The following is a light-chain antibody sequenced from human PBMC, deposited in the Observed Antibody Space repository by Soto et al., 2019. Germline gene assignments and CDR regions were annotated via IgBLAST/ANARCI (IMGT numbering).Light chain of an antibody. Sequence: EIVLTQSPGTLSLSPGERATLSCRASQSVSSIYLAWYQQKPGQAPRLLIYGASSRATGIPDRFSGSGSGTDFTLTISRLEPEDFAVYYCQQYSSSPTFGQGTKVEIK. V-gene: IGKV3-20*01. CDR1: QSVSSIY. J-gene: IGKJ1*01. CDR2: GAS. CDR3: QQYSSSPT.